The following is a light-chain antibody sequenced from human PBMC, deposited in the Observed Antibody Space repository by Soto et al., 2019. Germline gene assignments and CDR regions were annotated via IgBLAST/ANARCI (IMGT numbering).Light chain of an antibody. V-gene: IGKV1-5*01. CDR1: QNINNW. J-gene: IGKJ2*01. CDR2: DAS. Sequence: DIQMTQSPSTLSASVGDRVTIACRASQNINNWLAWYQQKPGKAPNLLIYDASSLKSGVPSRFSGSGSGTEFPLTISSLQPDDFATYYCQQYDNNFGQGTKLEIK. CDR3: QQYDNN.